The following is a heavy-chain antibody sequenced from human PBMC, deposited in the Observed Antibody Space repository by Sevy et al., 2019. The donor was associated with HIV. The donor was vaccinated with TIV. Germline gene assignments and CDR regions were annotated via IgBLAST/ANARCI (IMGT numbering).Heavy chain of an antibody. Sequence: GGSLTLSCAASGFTFSTYWMTWVRQAPGKGLEWVANIKQDGSEKYYAESVKGRLTVSRDNTKNSLYLQLNSLRAEDTAIYYCARAPVGSGWYFPRGIDYWGQGTLVTVSS. CDR2: IKQDGSEK. CDR1: GFTFSTYW. D-gene: IGHD6-13*01. CDR3: ARAPVGSGWYFPRGIDY. J-gene: IGHJ4*02. V-gene: IGHV3-7*01.